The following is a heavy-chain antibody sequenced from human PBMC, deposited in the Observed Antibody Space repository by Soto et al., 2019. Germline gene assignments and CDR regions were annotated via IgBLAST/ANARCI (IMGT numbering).Heavy chain of an antibody. J-gene: IGHJ4*02. CDR1: GGSIYNNY. CDR2: IFSNGRT. D-gene: IGHD3-10*01. Sequence: PSETLSLTCTVSGGSIYNNYWSWIRQPPGRGLEWLGYIFSNGRTNYNPSLESRVTISVDTSKNQLSLKLRSVTAADTAVYYCARGGDNSPWYYSLWGQGTLVTSPQ. CDR3: ARGGDNSPWYYSL. V-gene: IGHV4-59*01.